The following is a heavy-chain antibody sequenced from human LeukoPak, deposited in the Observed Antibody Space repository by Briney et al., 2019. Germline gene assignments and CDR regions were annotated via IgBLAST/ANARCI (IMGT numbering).Heavy chain of an antibody. CDR2: IYTSGST. D-gene: IGHD6-6*01. Sequence: PSETLSLTCTVSGGSISSYYWNWIRQPAGKGLEWIGRIYTSGSTNYNPSLKSRATMSVDTSKNQFSLKLGSVTAADTAVYYCARASIAARQLDYWGQGTLVTVSS. J-gene: IGHJ4*02. CDR3: ARASIAARQLDY. V-gene: IGHV4-4*07. CDR1: GGSISSYY.